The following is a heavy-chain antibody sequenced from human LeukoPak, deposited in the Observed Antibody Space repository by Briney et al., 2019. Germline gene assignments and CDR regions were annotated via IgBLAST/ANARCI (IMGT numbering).Heavy chain of an antibody. J-gene: IGHJ3*02. V-gene: IGHV4-59*08. CDR3: ARGYYYDSSGYHYDAFDI. Sequence: PSETLSLTCTVSGGSISSYYWSWIRQPPGKGLEWIGYIYYSGSTYYNPSLKSRVTISVDTSKNQFSLKLSSVTAADTAVYYCARGYYYDSSGYHYDAFDIWGQGTMVTVSS. D-gene: IGHD3-22*01. CDR2: IYYSGST. CDR1: GGSISSYY.